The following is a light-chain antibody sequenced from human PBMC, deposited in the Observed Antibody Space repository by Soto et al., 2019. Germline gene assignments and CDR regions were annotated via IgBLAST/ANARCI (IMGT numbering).Light chain of an antibody. CDR2: DAS. Sequence: DIQMTQSPSTLSASVGDRVTITCRASQSISNWLAWYQQRPGEAPKLLMYDASTLENWVPSRFSGSGSGTAFTLTISGLRPDDFETYYCQQYNTYSYTFGQGTKLEIK. J-gene: IGKJ2*01. V-gene: IGKV1-5*01. CDR3: QQYNTYSYT. CDR1: QSISNW.